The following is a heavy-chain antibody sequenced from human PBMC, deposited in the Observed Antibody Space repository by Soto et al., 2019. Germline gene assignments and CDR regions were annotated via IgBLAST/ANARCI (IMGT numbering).Heavy chain of an antibody. J-gene: IGHJ6*02. D-gene: IGHD6-6*01. Sequence: QVQLVESGGGVVQPGRSLRLSCAVSGLIFSSYAMHWVRQAPGKGLEWVAFISYDGSNKYYADSVKGRFTISRDNSKNTLYMQITSLRADDTAVYYCARSSPFSTSSPYYSYYGMDVWGQGTTVTVSS. CDR1: GLIFSSYA. V-gene: IGHV3-30-3*01. CDR2: ISYDGSNK. CDR3: ARSSPFSTSSPYYSYYGMDV.